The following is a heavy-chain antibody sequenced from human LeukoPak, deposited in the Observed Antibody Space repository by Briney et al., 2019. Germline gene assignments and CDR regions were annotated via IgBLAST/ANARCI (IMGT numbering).Heavy chain of an antibody. Sequence: GSLRLSSAASAFSTSRYWMTWVRQAPGRRLEWVADIKEDGSEKYYDDSVKGRCTISRDNAKNSVYLQMNSLSAADTALYYCARVGTDYGDYYDKWGQGTLVTVSS. CDR3: ARVGTDYGDYYDK. D-gene: IGHD4-17*01. J-gene: IGHJ4*02. CDR1: AFSTSRYW. CDR2: IKEDGSEK. V-gene: IGHV3-7*04.